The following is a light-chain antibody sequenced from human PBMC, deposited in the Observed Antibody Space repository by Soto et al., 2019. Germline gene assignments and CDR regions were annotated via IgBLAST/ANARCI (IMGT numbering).Light chain of an antibody. Sequence: AIQLTQSPSSLSASVGDRVTITCRASQAIRTALGWYQQKPGKVPKLLIYAASTLQSGVPSRFSGSGSGTDFTLTISSLQPEDFATYYCQHYSSNSGTFGPGTKVDIK. CDR2: AAS. J-gene: IGKJ1*01. CDR3: QHYSSNSGT. V-gene: IGKV1-6*01. CDR1: QAIRTA.